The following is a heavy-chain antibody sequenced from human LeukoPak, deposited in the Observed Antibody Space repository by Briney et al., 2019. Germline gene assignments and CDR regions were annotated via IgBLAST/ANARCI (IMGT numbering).Heavy chain of an antibody. CDR3: ARGLLSGGNWFDP. V-gene: IGHV4-38-2*02. J-gene: IGHJ5*02. D-gene: IGHD2-21*02. CDR2: MFHSGST. Sequence: PSETLSLTCTVSGYSISSGYYWGWIRQPPGKGLEWIGSMFHSGSTYYNPSLKSRVTISVDTSKNQFSLKLSSVTAADTAVYYCARGLLSGGNWFDPRGQGTLVTVSS. CDR1: GYSISSGYY.